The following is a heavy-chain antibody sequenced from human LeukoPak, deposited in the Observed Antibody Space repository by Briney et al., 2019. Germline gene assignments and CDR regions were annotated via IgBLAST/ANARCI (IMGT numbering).Heavy chain of an antibody. CDR2: IYYSGST. V-gene: IGHV4-39*01. CDR3: ARSGWRYGSGSYRYHFDY. J-gene: IGHJ4*02. Sequence: PSETLSLTCTVSGDSISSSSYYWGWIRQPPGKGLGCIGSIYYSGSTYYSPSLKSRVTISVDTSKNQFSLKLSPVTAADTAVYYCARSGWRYGSGSYRYHFDYWGQGTLVTVSS. D-gene: IGHD3-10*01. CDR1: GDSISSSSYY.